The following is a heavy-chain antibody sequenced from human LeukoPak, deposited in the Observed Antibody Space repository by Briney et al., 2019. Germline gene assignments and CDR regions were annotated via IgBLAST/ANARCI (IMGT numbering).Heavy chain of an antibody. V-gene: IGHV1-69*13. D-gene: IGHD5-18*01. CDR1: GGTFSSYA. CDR3: ASQDSPRGYSYGYVVY. Sequence: GASVKVSCKASGGTFSSYAISWVRQAPGQGLEWMGGIIPIFGTANYAQKFQGRVTITADESTSTAYMELSSLRSEDTAVYYCASQDSPRGYSYGYVVYWGQGTLVTVSS. J-gene: IGHJ4*02. CDR2: IIPIFGTA.